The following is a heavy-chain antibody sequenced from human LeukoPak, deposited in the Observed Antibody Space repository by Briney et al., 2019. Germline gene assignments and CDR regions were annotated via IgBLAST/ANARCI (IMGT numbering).Heavy chain of an antibody. CDR1: GFTFSSYG. D-gene: IGHD2-2*02. Sequence: SGGSLRLSCAASGFTFSSYGMHWVRQAPGKGLEWVAVISYDGSNKYYADSVKGRFTISRDNSKNTLYLQMNSLRAEDTAVYYCAKVLGVYCSSTSCYTRAEYYFDYWGQGTLVTVSS. CDR3: AKVLGVYCSSTSCYTRAEYYFDY. CDR2: ISYDGSNK. J-gene: IGHJ4*02. V-gene: IGHV3-30*18.